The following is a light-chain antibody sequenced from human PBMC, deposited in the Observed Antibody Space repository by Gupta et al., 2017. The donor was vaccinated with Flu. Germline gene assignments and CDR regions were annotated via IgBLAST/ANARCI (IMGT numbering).Light chain of an antibody. Sequence: DIQLTQSPSFLAAYVGDRVTITCRASQGMSNYVAWYQQKPGKAPQLRSSAASTLQSGVPSRGSGSGSGTEFTLTIRSLQPEDFATYDCQTYKSYTYTCGKGTTLEIK. J-gene: IGKJ2*01. CDR2: AAS. CDR3: QTYKSYTYT. V-gene: IGKV1-9*01. CDR1: QGMSNY.